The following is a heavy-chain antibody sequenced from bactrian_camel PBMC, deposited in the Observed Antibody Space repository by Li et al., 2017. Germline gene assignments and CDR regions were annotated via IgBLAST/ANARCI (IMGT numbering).Heavy chain of an antibody. CDR2: IDTDGSI. CDR1: GNVNAIDY. V-gene: IGHV3S53*01. J-gene: IGHJ6*01. Sequence: HVQLVESGGGSVQAGGSLRLSCRASGNVNAIDYIAWFRQAPGKEREGVAGIDTDGSISYVDSVKGRFTISQDNAKNTVYLQMINLKPEDTAIYYCAAVRYGVTWYPLCRARSADFGYWGQGTQVTVS. D-gene: IGHD6*01. CDR3: AAVRYGVTWYPLCRARSADFGY.